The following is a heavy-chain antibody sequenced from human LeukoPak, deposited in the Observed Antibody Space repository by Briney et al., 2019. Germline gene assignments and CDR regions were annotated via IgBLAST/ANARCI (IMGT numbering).Heavy chain of an antibody. Sequence: GESLKISCKGSGYSFSSYWISWVRQMPGKGLEWMGRIDPSDSDTKYSRSFQGHVSFSTDNSISTAYLQWSSLKASDTAMYYCARLRYYGSGSPRGRPGWFDPWGQGTLVTVSS. CDR1: GYSFSSYW. CDR2: IDPSDSDT. J-gene: IGHJ5*02. CDR3: ARLRYYGSGSPRGRPGWFDP. D-gene: IGHD3-10*01. V-gene: IGHV5-10-1*01.